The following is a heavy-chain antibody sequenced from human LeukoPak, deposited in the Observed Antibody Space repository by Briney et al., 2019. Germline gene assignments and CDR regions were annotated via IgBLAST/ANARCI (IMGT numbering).Heavy chain of an antibody. CDR2: IKQDGSEK. CDR3: ARDGGTMIVVVHPDAFDI. D-gene: IGHD3-22*01. Sequence: GGSLRLSCAASGFTFSSYWMSWVRQAPGKGLEWVANIKQDGSEKYYVDSVKGRFTISRDNAKNSLYLQMNSLRAEDTAVYYCARDGGTMIVVVHPDAFDIWGQGTMVTVSS. V-gene: IGHV3-7*01. CDR1: GFTFSSYW. J-gene: IGHJ3*02.